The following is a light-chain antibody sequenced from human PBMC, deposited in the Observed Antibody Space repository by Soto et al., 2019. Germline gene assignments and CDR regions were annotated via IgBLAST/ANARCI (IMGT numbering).Light chain of an antibody. J-gene: IGLJ1*01. V-gene: IGLV2-11*01. Sequence: QSVLTQPCSVSGSPGQSVTISCTGTSSDVGGYNYVSWYQQHPGKAPKLMIYDVSKRPSGVPDRFSGSKSGNTASLTISGLEAEDEADHYCCSYAGRYTIYVFGNGTKLTV. CDR2: DVS. CDR1: SSDVGGYNY. CDR3: CSYAGRYTIYV.